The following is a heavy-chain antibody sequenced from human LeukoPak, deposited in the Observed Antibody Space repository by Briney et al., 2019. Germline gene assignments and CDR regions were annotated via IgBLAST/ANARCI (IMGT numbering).Heavy chain of an antibody. V-gene: IGHV3-7*01. CDR2: IKQDGSEK. Sequence: GGSLRLSCAASGFTFSSYWMSWVRQAPGKGLEWVANIKQDGSEKYYVDSVKGRFTISRDNAKNSLYLQMNSLRAEDTAVYYCARDSVKQLFNGYYYGMDVWGQGTTVTVSS. J-gene: IGHJ6*02. CDR1: GFTFSSYW. D-gene: IGHD6-6*01. CDR3: ARDSVKQLFNGYYYGMDV.